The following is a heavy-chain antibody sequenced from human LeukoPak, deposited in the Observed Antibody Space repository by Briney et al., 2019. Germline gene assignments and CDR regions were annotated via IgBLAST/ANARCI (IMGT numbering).Heavy chain of an antibody. CDR2: ISSSGGGT. J-gene: IGHJ4*02. CDR3: VKRVEDGYSYDY. V-gene: IGHV3-64D*09. D-gene: IGHD5-24*01. CDR1: GFTFSNYA. Sequence: GGSLRLSCSASGFTFSNYAMHCARQAPGKGLQYVSSISSSGGGTYYTDSVKGRFTISRDNSKNTLFLEMRSLRPEDTAVYYCVKRVEDGYSYDYWGQGTLVTVSS.